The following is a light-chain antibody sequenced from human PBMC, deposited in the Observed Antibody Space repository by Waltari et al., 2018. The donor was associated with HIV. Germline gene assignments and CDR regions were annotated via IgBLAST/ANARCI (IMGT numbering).Light chain of an antibody. J-gene: IGKJ3*01. V-gene: IGKV1-9*01. CDR2: SAS. CDR3: QQLNSNPSPLT. Sequence: DIQLTQSPSFLSASVGDRVTITCRASQGVSNYLAWYQQKPGKAPKLLIYSASTLQSGVPSRFSGRKSGTEFTLTISSLQPEDFATYYCQQLNSNPSPLTFGPGTKVDIK. CDR1: QGVSNY.